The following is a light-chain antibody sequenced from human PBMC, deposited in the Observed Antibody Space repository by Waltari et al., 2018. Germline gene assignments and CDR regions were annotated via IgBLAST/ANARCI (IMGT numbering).Light chain of an antibody. CDR2: EVS. V-gene: IGLV2-14*01. CDR1: SRDVGGYNY. J-gene: IGLJ1*01. CDR3: SSYTSSSTFYV. Sequence: QSALTQPASVSGSPGQSITISCTGTSRDVGGYNYVPRYQQHPGKAPKHMIYEVSNRPSGVSNRFSGSKSGNTASLTISGLQAEDEADYYCSSYTSSSTFYVFGTGTKVTVL.